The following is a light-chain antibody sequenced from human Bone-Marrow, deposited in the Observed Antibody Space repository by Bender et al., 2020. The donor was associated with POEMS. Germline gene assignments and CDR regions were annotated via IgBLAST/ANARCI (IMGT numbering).Light chain of an antibody. Sequence: QSVLTQPPSASGTPGQRVTISCSGGSSNIGAHAVNWYQHLPGTAPKLLIYSSHRRPSEVPDRFSGSRSGTSASLAISGLQSEDEADYYCQSYDNGRGVFGGGTRLTVL. CDR1: SSNIGAHA. CDR3: QSYDNGRGV. V-gene: IGLV1-44*01. J-gene: IGLJ3*02. CDR2: SSH.